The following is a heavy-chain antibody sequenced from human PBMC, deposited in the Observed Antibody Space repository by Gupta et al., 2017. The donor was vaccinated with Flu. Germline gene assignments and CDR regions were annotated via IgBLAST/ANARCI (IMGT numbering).Heavy chain of an antibody. CDR3: TRDVLVSQYYYYYYYMDV. Sequence: WVRQAPGKGLEWLGFIRSNTYGGTPEYAASVKGRFTISRDDSETIAYLQMNSLKTEDTAVYYCTRDVLVSQYYYYYYYMDVWGKGTTVTVSS. D-gene: IGHD2-8*02. CDR2: IRSNTYGGTP. V-gene: IGHV3-49*02. J-gene: IGHJ6*03.